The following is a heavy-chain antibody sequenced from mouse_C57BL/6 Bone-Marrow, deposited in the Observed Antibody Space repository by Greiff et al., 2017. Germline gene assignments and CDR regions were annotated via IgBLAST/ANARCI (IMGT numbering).Heavy chain of an antibody. CDR2: ISYSGST. J-gene: IGHJ1*03. CDR3: ARCHYYGSSYWYFDV. D-gene: IGHD1-1*01. CDR1: GYSITSDY. Sequence: EVKVVESGPGLAKPSQTLSLTCSVTGYSITSDYWNWIRKFPGNKLEYMGYISYSGSTYYNPSLKSRISITRDTSKNQYYLQLNSVTTEDTATYYCARCHYYGSSYWYFDVWGTGTTVTVSS. V-gene: IGHV3-8*01.